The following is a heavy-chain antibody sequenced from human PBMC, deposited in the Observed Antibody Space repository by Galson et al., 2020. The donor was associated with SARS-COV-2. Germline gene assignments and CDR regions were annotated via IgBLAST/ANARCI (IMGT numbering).Heavy chain of an antibody. CDR2: ITGNADNT. D-gene: IGHD2-21*02. J-gene: IGHJ6*03. CDR3: AKAFGRDSQYYMDV. CDR1: GFTFSNYA. V-gene: IGHV3-23*01. Sequence: GESLKISCAASGFTFSNYAMTWVRQPPGKGLEWVSTITGNADNTYYADSVKGRFTIARDNSKNTLHLQMNTLRAEDTASYYCAKAFGRDSQYYMDVWGKGTTVTVSS.